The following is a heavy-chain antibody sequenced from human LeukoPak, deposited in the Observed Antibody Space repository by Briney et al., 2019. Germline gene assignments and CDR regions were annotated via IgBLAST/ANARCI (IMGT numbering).Heavy chain of an antibody. V-gene: IGHV4-39*01. CDR3: ARELGYCSSTSCYADKVDY. J-gene: IGHJ4*02. Sequence: SETLSLTCTVSGGSISSSSYYWGWIRQPPGKGLEWIGSIYYSGSTYYNPSLKSRVTISVDTSKNQFSLKLSSVTAADTAVYHCARELGYCSSTSCYADKVDYWGQGTLVTVSS. CDR2: IYYSGST. D-gene: IGHD2-2*01. CDR1: GGSISSSSYY.